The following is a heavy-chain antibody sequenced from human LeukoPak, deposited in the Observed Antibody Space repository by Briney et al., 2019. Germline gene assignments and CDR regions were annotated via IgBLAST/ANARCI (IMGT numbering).Heavy chain of an antibody. CDR1: GYTFTNYD. CDR3: ARGRSRHFDY. V-gene: IGHV1-8*03. CDR2: MNPNSGNT. Sequence: ASVKVSCKASGYTFTNYDINWVRQATGQGLEWMGWMNPNSGNTGYAQKFQGRGTITRNTSISTAYMDLSSLRSEDTAVYYCARGRSRHFDYWGQGTLVTVSS. J-gene: IGHJ4*02.